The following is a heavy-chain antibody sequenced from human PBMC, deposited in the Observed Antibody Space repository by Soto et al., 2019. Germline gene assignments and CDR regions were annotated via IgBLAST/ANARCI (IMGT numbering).Heavy chain of an antibody. J-gene: IGHJ6*03. V-gene: IGHV3-23*01. CDR1: GFTFRSYA. CDR3: AKDPRASHPFHSVGDYSQDYLAV. D-gene: IGHD4-17*01. Sequence: GESLRLSCAASGFTFRSYAMSWVRQAPGKGLEWVSAITGGGGSTYYADSVKGRFTISRDNSKNTLYLQMNSLRAEDTFISYYAKDPRASHPFHSVGDYSQDYLAVSAKGSTVTVSS. CDR2: ITGGGGST.